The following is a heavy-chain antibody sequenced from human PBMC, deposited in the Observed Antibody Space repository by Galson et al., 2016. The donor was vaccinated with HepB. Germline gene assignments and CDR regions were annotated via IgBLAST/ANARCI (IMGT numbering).Heavy chain of an antibody. CDR1: GFSFSSYP. D-gene: IGHD3-10*01. J-gene: IGHJ4*02. V-gene: IGHV3-64D*06. Sequence: SLRLSCAASGFSFSSYPMHWVRQAPGKGLEYVSGITTNGDDTKYADPVKGRFTIFRDNSKNTLYLQMRSLRAEDTAVYYCARDEDDPSYTIDFWGQGTLVSVSS. CDR2: ITTNGDDT. CDR3: ARDEDDPSYTIDF.